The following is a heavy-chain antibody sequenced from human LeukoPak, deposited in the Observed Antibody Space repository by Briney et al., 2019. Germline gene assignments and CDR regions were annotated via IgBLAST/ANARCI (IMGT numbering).Heavy chain of an antibody. CDR2: IRSSGGST. J-gene: IGHJ4*02. V-gene: IGHV3-23*01. Sequence: GGSLRLSCEASGFIFSHYGMNWVRQAPGKGLEWVSGIRSSGGSTYYADSVKGRFTISRDNSKNTLYLQMNSLRAEDTAVYYCAKDLGGSYYFFDYWGQGTLVTVSS. CDR1: GFIFSHYG. D-gene: IGHD1-26*01. CDR3: AKDLGGSYYFFDY.